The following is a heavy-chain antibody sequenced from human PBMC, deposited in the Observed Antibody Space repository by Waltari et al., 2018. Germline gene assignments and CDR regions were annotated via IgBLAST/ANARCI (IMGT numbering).Heavy chain of an antibody. V-gene: IGHV4-38-2*01. CDR3: VRRHWEAGYYRDQ. CDR2: LYHSGDT. D-gene: IGHD3-9*01. Sequence: QVQLQESGPGLVNPSETLSLTFAVSGIPVNRGSFWGWIRQAPAGGLEWMGSLYHSGDTYYNPSPESRVTISRDTSKNQFSLKVRSVTAADTALYYCVRRHWEAGYYRDQWGPGTLVTVSS. J-gene: IGHJ4*02. CDR1: GIPVNRGSF.